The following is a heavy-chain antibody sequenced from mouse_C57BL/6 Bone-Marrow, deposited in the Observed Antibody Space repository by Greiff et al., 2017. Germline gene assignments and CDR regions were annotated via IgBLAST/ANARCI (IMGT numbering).Heavy chain of an antibody. CDR2: INYDGSST. Sequence: EVQRVESEGGLVQPGSSMKLSCTASVFTFSDYYMAWVRQVPEKGLEWVANINYDGSSTYYLDSLKSRFIISRDNAKNILYLQMSSLKSEDTATYYCARAPYYAMDYWGQGTSVTVSS. V-gene: IGHV5-16*01. CDR1: VFTFSDYY. CDR3: ARAPYYAMDY. J-gene: IGHJ4*01.